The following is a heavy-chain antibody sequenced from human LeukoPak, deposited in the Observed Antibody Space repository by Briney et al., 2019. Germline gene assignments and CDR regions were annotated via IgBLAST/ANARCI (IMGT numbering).Heavy chain of an antibody. J-gene: IGHJ4*02. CDR2: IYYSGST. D-gene: IGHD3-22*01. CDR1: GGSISSSSYY. Sequence: SETLSLTCTVSGGSISSSSYYWGWIRQPPGKGLEWIGSIYYSGSTYYNPSLKSRVTISVDTSKNQFSLKLSSVTAADTAVYYCARRSNYDNRDMKFYFDYWGQGALVTVSS. V-gene: IGHV4-39*07. CDR3: ARRSNYDNRDMKFYFDY.